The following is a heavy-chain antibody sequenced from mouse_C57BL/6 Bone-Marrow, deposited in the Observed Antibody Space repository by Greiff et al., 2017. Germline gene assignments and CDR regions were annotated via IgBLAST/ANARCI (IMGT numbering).Heavy chain of an antibody. Sequence: EVKLLESGGGLVKPGGSLKLSCAASGFTFSSYAMSWVRQTPDKRLEWVATISDGGSYTYYPDTVKGRVSISRDKAKNNLYLQMSHLKAEDTSMYDSAREGNDYWGQGTSVTVSS. CDR1: GFTFSSYA. CDR3: AREGNDY. J-gene: IGHJ4*01. V-gene: IGHV5-4*01. CDR2: ISDGGSYT.